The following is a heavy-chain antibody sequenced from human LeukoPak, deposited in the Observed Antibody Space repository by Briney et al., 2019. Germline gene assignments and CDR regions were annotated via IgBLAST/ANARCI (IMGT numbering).Heavy chain of an antibody. V-gene: IGHV3-21*01. Sequence: GGSLRLSCAASGFTFSSYNMDWVRQAPGKGLEWVSFIDSSSRYIYQADSVKGRFAISRDNAKSSVFLQMNSLRAEDTAVYYCARVGGHCTSTSCPPPDYWGQGTLVTVSS. CDR2: IDSSSRYI. CDR3: ARVGGHCTSTSCPPPDY. J-gene: IGHJ4*02. CDR1: GFTFSSYN. D-gene: IGHD2-2*01.